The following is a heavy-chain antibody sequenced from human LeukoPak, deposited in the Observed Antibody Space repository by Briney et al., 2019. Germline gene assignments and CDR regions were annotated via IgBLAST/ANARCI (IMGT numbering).Heavy chain of an antibody. Sequence: GGSLRLSCAASAFTFSDYYMSWIRQAPGKGLEWVSYISTTSDYTNYIDSVKGRFTISRDNAKNSLYLQMNSLRDEDTAVYYCARAAYASSPDYWGQGTLVTVSS. CDR1: AFTFSDYY. CDR2: ISTTSDYT. V-gene: IGHV3-11*06. CDR3: ARAAYASSPDY. J-gene: IGHJ4*02. D-gene: IGHD2-2*01.